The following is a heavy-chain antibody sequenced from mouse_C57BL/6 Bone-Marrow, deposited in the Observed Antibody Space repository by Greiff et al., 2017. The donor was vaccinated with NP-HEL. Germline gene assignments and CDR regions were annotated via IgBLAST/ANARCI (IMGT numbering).Heavy chain of an antibody. CDR1: GYTFTDYY. D-gene: IGHD1-1*01. Sequence: VQLQQPGPELVKPGASVKISCKASGYTFTDYYMNWVKQSHGKSLEWIGDINPNNGGTSYNQKFKGKATLTVDKSSSTAYMELRSLTSEDSAVYYCARLHYYGSSPYAMDYWGQGTSVTVSS. CDR2: INPNNGGT. V-gene: IGHV1-26*01. CDR3: ARLHYYGSSPYAMDY. J-gene: IGHJ4*01.